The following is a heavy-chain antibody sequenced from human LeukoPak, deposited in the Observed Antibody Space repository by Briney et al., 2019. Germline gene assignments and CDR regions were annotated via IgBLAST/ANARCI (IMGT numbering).Heavy chain of an antibody. J-gene: IGHJ3*02. CDR2: INHSGST. CDR1: GGSFSGYY. Sequence: NTSETLSLTCAVYGGSFSGYYWSWIRQPPGKGLEWIGEINHSGSTNYNPSLKSRVTISVDTSKNQFSLKLSSVTAADTAVYYCARGPTSLITIFGVVSNRHDAFDIWGQGTMVTVSS. CDR3: ARGPTSLITIFGVVSNRHDAFDI. V-gene: IGHV4-34*01. D-gene: IGHD3-3*01.